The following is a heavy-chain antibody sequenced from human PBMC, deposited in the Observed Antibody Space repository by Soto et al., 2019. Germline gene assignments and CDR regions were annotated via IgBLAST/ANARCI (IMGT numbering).Heavy chain of an antibody. V-gene: IGHV1-18*04. J-gene: IGHJ4*02. CDR3: PSRRLAAAIQYNFDY. CDR2: ISAYNGNT. D-gene: IGHD6-13*01. CDR1: GYTFTSYG. Sequence: SVKVSCKASGYTFTSYGISWVRQAPGQGLEWMGWISAYNGNTNYAQKLQRRVTMTTDTSTSTAYMELRSLRSDDTAAYYCPSRRLAAAIQYNFDYWRQRTLVSVSS.